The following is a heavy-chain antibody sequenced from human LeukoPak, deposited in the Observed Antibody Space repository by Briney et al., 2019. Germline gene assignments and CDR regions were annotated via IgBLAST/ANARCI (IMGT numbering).Heavy chain of an antibody. CDR2: INSDGSDT. D-gene: IGHD1-26*01. Sequence: GGSLRLSCAASGFTFSYYWMHWVRQAPGKGLVWVSRINSDGSDTNYADSVKGRFTISRDNAKNTLYLQMNSLRAEDTAVYYCARVSAGATIGAFDIWGQGTMVTVSS. CDR1: GFTFSYYW. CDR3: ARVSAGATIGAFDI. J-gene: IGHJ3*02. V-gene: IGHV3-74*01.